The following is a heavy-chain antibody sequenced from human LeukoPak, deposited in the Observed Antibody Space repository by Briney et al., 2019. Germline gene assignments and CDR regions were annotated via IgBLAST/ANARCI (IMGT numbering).Heavy chain of an antibody. Sequence: GASVKVSCKASGGTFSSYVISWVRQAPGQGLEWMGGIIPIFGTANYAQKFQGRVTITADESTSTAYMELSSLRSEDTAVYYCARGLTMVRGVLLYRGQGTLVTVSS. J-gene: IGHJ4*02. CDR2: IIPIFGTA. D-gene: IGHD3-10*01. V-gene: IGHV1-69*13. CDR3: ARGLTMVRGVLLY. CDR1: GGTFSSYV.